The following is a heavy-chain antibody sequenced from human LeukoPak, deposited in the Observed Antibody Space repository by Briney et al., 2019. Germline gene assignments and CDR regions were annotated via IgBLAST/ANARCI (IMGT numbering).Heavy chain of an antibody. J-gene: IGHJ4*02. CDR2: IYYSGST. CDR3: ARGSRDGYKHFDY. Sequence: SETLSLTCTISGGSITSYHWSWIRQPPGKGLEWIGYIYYSGSTYYNPSLKSRVTISVDTSKNQFSLNLRSVTAADTAVYYCARGSRDGYKHFDYWGQGTLVTVSS. V-gene: IGHV4-59*01. D-gene: IGHD5-24*01. CDR1: GGSITSYH.